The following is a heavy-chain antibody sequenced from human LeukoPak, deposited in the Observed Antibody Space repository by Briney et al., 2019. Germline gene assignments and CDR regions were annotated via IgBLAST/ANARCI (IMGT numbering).Heavy chain of an antibody. J-gene: IGHJ3*02. CDR2: ISSSGSTI. D-gene: IGHD4-17*01. CDR1: GFTFSSYE. CDR3: AREFYGDYRYDAFDI. Sequence: GGSLRLSCAASGFTFSSYEMNWVRQAPGKGLEWVSYISSSGSTIYYADSVKGRFTISRDNAKNSLYLQMNSLRAEDTAVYYCAREFYGDYRYDAFDIWGQGTMVTVSS. V-gene: IGHV3-48*03.